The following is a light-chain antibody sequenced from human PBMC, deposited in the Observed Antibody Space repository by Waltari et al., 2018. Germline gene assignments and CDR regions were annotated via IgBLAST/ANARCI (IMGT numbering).Light chain of an antibody. V-gene: IGLV2-23*02. CDR3: CSYAGSTTVE. CDR1: SSDVGSYNL. J-gene: IGLJ2*01. Sequence: QSALTQPASVSGSPGQSITLSCTGTSSDVGSYNLVSWYQQHPGKAPKVMIYEVTKRPSGVSNRFSGSKSGNTASLTISGLQAEDEADYYCCSYAGSTTVEFGGGTKLTVL. CDR2: EVT.